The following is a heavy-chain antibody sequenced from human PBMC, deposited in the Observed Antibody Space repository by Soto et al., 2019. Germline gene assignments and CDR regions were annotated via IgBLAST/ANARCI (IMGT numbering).Heavy chain of an antibody. D-gene: IGHD3-22*01. CDR2: IYYSGST. J-gene: IGHJ4*02. V-gene: IGHV4-39*01. Sequence: SETLSLTCTVSGGSISSSSYYWGWIRQPPGKGLEWIGSIYYSGSTYYNPSLKSRVTISVDTSKNQFSLKLSSVTSADTAVYYCAYGGYYDSSGYYRFPDYFDYWGQGTLVTVS. CDR3: AYGGYYDSSGYYRFPDYFDY. CDR1: GGSISSSSYY.